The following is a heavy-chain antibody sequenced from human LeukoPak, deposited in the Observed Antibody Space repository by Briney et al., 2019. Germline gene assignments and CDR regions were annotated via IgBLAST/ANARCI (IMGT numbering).Heavy chain of an antibody. J-gene: IGHJ3*02. V-gene: IGHV1-69*01. Sequence: ESSVKVSCKASGGTFSSYAISWVRQPPGQGLEGMGGIISIFGTANYAQKFQGRVTITADESTSTAYMELSSLRSEDTDVYYCARGSLSGSTMVRGVIPDAFDIWGQGTMVTVSS. CDR2: IISIFGTA. D-gene: IGHD3-10*01. CDR3: ARGSLSGSTMVRGVIPDAFDI. CDR1: GGTFSSYA.